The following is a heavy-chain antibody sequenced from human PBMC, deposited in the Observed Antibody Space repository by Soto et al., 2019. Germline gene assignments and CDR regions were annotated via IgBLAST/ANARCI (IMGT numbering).Heavy chain of an antibody. CDR2: IYSGGST. V-gene: IGHV3-66*01. J-gene: IGHJ6*02. CDR3: ARGRQQLRPDGMDV. CDR1: GFTVSSNY. Sequence: EVQLVESGGGLVQPGGSLRLSCAASGFTVSSNYMSWVRQAPGKGLEWGSIIYSGGSTYYADSVRGRFSISGDNSKNTLYLQMNSLRAEDTAVYYCARGRQQLRPDGMDVWGQGTTVTVSS. D-gene: IGHD6-13*01.